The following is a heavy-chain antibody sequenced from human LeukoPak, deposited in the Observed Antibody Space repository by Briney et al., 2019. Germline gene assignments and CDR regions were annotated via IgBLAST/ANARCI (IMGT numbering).Heavy chain of an antibody. J-gene: IGHJ4*02. CDR2: IYYSGST. V-gene: IGHV4-39*07. D-gene: IGHD3-10*01. CDR1: GGSISSSSYY. CDR3: ARDYYGSGRGQPFDY. Sequence: SETLSLTCTVSGGSISSSSYYWGWIRQPPGKGLEWIGSIYYSGSTYYNPSLKSRVTISVDTSKNQFSLKLSSVTAADTAVYYCARDYYGSGRGQPFDYWGQGTLVTVSS.